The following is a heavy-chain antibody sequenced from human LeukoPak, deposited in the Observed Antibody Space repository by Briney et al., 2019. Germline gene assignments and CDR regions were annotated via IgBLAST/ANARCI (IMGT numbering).Heavy chain of an antibody. CDR1: GFGVSHGY. J-gene: IGHJ1*01. D-gene: IGHD6-19*01. V-gene: IGHV3-53*01. CDR2: IYGDGTK. Sequence: PGGSLRLSCVESGFGVSHGYMSWVRQAPGKGLEWVSLIYGDGTKYYAHSVKGRFTISRGNSNKTLYLQMNSLRVEDTAVYYCARDGCAGSGCYSEYWGQGTLVTVSS. CDR3: ARDGCAGSGCYSEY.